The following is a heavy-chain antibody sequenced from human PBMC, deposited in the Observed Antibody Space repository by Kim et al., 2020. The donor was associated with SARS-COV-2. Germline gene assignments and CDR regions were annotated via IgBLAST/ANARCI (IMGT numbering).Heavy chain of an antibody. Sequence: SETLSLTCTVSGGSISSYYWSWIRQPPGKGLEWIGYIYYSGSTNYNPSLKSRVTISVDTSKNQFSLKLSSVTAADTAVYYCARSPLKLEPVDYWGQGTLVTVSS. CDR2: IYYSGST. CDR3: ARSPLKLEPVDY. D-gene: IGHD1-1*01. V-gene: IGHV4-59*01. CDR1: GGSISSYY. J-gene: IGHJ4*02.